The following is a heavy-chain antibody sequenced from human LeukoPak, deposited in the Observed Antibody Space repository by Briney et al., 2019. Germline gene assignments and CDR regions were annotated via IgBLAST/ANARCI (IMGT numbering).Heavy chain of an antibody. CDR1: GGSISSYY. Sequence: SETLSLTCTVSGGSISSYYWSWIRQPPGKGLEWIGYIYYSGSTNYNPSLKSRVTISVDTSKNQFSLKLSSVTAADTAVYYCAREGDPGDYYYGRDVWGQGTTVTVSS. V-gene: IGHV4-59*08. D-gene: IGHD2-21*01. CDR2: IYYSGST. J-gene: IGHJ6*02. CDR3: AREGDPGDYYYGRDV.